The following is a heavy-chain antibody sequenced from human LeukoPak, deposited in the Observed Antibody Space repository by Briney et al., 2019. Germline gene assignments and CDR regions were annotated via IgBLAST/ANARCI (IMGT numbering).Heavy chain of an antibody. CDR1: GYTFTGYY. CDR3: ARGNYYGSGSYLRILYYFDY. CDR2: INPNSGGT. Sequence: ASVKVSCKASGYTFTGYYMHWVRQAPGQGLEWMGWINPNSGGTNYAQKFQGRVTMTRDTSISTAYMELSRLRSDDTAVYYCARGNYYGSGSYLRILYYFDYWGQGTLVTVSS. V-gene: IGHV1-2*02. J-gene: IGHJ4*02. D-gene: IGHD3-10*01.